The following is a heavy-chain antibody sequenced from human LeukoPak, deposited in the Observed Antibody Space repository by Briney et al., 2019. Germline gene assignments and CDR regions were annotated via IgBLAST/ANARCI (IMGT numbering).Heavy chain of an antibody. Sequence: ASVKVSCKASGGTFSSYAISWVRQAPGQGLEWMGGIIPIFGTANYAQKFQGRVTITTDESTSTAYMELSSLRSEDTAVYYCARGEDEYSYGYDYYYYMDVWGKGTTVTVSS. D-gene: IGHD5-18*01. J-gene: IGHJ6*03. CDR2: IIPIFGTA. V-gene: IGHV1-69*05. CDR1: GGTFSSYA. CDR3: ARGEDEYSYGYDYYYYMDV.